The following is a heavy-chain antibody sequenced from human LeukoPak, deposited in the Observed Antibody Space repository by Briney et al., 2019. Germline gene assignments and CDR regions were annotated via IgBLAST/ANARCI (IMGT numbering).Heavy chain of an antibody. CDR2: IYYSGST. CDR3: ARDLPALVPVY. CDR1: GGSISSGDYY. D-gene: IGHD5-18*01. Sequence: SQTPSLTCTVSGGSISSGDYYWSWIRQPPGKGLEWIGYIYYSGSTYYNPTLKSRVTISVDTSNNQFSLKLSSVTAADTAVYYCARDLPALVPVYWGQGTLVTVS. V-gene: IGHV4-30-4*01. J-gene: IGHJ4*02.